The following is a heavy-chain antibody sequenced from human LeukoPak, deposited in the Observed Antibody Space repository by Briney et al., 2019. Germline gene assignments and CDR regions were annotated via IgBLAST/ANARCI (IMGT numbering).Heavy chain of an antibody. Sequence: SGPTLVNPTQTLTLTCTFSGFSLSTSGVGVGWIRQPSGKALEWLALIYWDDDKRYSPSLKSRLTITKDTSKNQVVLTMTNMDPVDTATYYCAHLLYYDILRGFDYWGQGTLVTVSS. V-gene: IGHV2-5*02. CDR2: IYWDDDK. D-gene: IGHD3-9*01. CDR3: AHLLYYDILRGFDY. CDR1: GFSLSTSGVG. J-gene: IGHJ4*02.